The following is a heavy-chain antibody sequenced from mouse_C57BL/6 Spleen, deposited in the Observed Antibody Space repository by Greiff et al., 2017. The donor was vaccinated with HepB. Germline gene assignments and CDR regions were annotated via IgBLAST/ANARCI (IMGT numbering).Heavy chain of an antibody. V-gene: IGHV3-6*01. D-gene: IGHD1-1*02. CDR1: GYSITSGYY. CDR2: ISYDGSN. Sequence: DVKLVESGPGLVKPSQSLSLTCSVTGYSITSGYYWNWIRQFPGNKLEWMGYISYDGSNNYNPSLKNRISITRDTSKNQFFLKLNSVTTEDTATYYCAREKDYGWFAYWGQGTLVTVSA. CDR3: AREKDYGWFAY. J-gene: IGHJ3*01.